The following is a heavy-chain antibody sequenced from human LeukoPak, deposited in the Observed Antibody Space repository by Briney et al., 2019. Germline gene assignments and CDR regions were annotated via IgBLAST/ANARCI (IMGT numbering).Heavy chain of an antibody. V-gene: IGHV3-21*01. D-gene: IGHD3-22*01. CDR2: ISSSSSYI. CDR1: GFTFSSYS. CDR3: AKGDYYYDSSGYAPVEY. J-gene: IGHJ4*02. Sequence: GGSLRLSCAASGFTFSSYSMNWVRQAPGKGLEWVSSISSSSSYIYYADSVKGRFTISRDNSKNTLYLQMNSLRAEDTAVYYCAKGDYYYDSSGYAPVEYWGQGTLVTVSS.